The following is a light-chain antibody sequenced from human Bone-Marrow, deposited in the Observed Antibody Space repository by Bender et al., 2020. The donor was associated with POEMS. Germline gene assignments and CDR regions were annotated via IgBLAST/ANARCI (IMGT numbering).Light chain of an antibody. CDR3: CAFTAINTFAYV. V-gene: IGLV2-23*03. J-gene: IGLJ1*01. CDR2: EGT. Sequence: QSALTQPASVSGSPGQSITISCTGSSDDVGKYKFVSWYQQPPGKAPKLIIYEGTKGPSGVSDRFSGSKSGNTASLTVSGLQAEDEAVYFCCAFTAINTFAYVFGTGTTVSVL. CDR1: SDDVGKYKF.